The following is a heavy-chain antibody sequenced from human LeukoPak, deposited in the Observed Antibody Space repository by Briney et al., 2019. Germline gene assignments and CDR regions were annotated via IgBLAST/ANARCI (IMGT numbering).Heavy chain of an antibody. Sequence: SETLSLTCSVSGDSISNYYWTWIRQPPGKGLEWIGYIYYTGQTSYNPSLKSRVTISVDTSKGHFSLRLTSVTAADTAIYYCARGGGDYNGSGDWFDPWRQGTLVTVSS. CDR2: IYYTGQT. V-gene: IGHV4-59*01. D-gene: IGHD3-10*01. J-gene: IGHJ5*02. CDR3: ARGGGDYNGSGDWFDP. CDR1: GDSISNYY.